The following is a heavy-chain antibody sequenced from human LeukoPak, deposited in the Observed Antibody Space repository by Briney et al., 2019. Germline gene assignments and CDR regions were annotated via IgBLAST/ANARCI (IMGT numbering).Heavy chain of an antibody. CDR1: GFPFSSYG. J-gene: IGHJ4*02. D-gene: IGHD3-9*01. CDR2: IGISSNKI. V-gene: IGHV3-21*01. CDR3: ARDQDILSGYYSTPFDY. Sequence: GGALRLSCTASGFPFSSYGVNWVRQAPGKGLEWVSSIGISSNKIYYADSVKGRFIISRDNAKNSVYLQMNSLRAEDTAVYYCARDQDILSGYYSTPFDYWGQGTLVTVSS.